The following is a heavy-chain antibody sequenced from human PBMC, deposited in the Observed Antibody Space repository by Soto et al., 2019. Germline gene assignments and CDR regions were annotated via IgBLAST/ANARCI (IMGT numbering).Heavy chain of an antibody. CDR2: INHSGST. D-gene: IGHD2-2*01. Sequence: QVQLQQWGAGLLKPSETLSLTCAVYGGSFSGYYWRWIRQPPGKGLEWMGEINHSGSTNYNPSRKCRCTKSEHTSKNRFSLKLSPVPGADTALYYWAIGTRGYCSSSSCNPSRRWFDPWGQGNLVTLSS. CDR3: AIGTRGYCSSSSCNPSRRWFDP. CDR1: GGSFSGYY. J-gene: IGHJ5*02. V-gene: IGHV4-34*01.